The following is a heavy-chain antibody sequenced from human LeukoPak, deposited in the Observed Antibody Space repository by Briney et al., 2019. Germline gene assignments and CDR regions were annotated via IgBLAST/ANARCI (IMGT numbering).Heavy chain of an antibody. D-gene: IGHD3-22*01. V-gene: IGHV3-30*02. CDR1: GFTFRSYG. J-gene: IGHJ4*02. CDR3: AKDQRITMIVVVTPFDD. CDR2: IRYDGSNE. Sequence: GGSLRLSCAASGFTFRSYGMHWVRQAPGKGLEWVAFIRYDGSNEYYANSVKGRFTISRDNSKNTLYLQMNSLRPEDTAVYYCAKDQRITMIVVVTPFDDWGQGTLVTVSS.